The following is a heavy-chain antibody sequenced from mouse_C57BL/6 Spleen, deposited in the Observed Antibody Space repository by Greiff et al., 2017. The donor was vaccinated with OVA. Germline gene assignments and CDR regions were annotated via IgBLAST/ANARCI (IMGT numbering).Heavy chain of an antibody. J-gene: IGHJ4*01. CDR2: IYPRGGST. Sequence: QVQLQPSGPELVKPGASVKLSCKASGYTFTSYDINWVKPRPGQGLEWIGWIYPRGGSTTYNEQFKGKATLTVDTSSSTAYMEMQLLTSDDAAFYVCARYGMCSFYAMDYWGQGTSVTVSS. D-gene: IGHD1-1*01. CDR1: GYTFTSYD. V-gene: IGHV1-85*01. CDR3: ARYGMCSFYAMDY.